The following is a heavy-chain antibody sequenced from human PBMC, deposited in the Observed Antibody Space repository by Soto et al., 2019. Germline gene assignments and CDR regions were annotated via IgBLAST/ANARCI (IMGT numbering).Heavy chain of an antibody. CDR3: ATMKRARLDS. CDR1: GIMSSGYG. Sequence: QEQVVQSGPAMKEPGSSVKVSCRASGIMSSGYGFSWVRQAPGQGLEWVGRINPTLDSTQYAQNLQGSVSITVDKSTDTAYLEVTSLRLDDTAIYFCATMKRARLDSWGRGTVVTVSS. V-gene: IGHV1-69*09. J-gene: IGHJ4*02. D-gene: IGHD6-25*01. CDR2: INPTLDST.